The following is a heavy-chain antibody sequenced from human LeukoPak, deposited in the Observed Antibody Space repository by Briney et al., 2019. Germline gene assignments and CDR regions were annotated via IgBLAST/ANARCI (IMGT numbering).Heavy chain of an antibody. CDR1: GGSISSSSYY. CDR2: IYYSGST. D-gene: IGHD3-16*02. CDR3: AGTTRGQMITFGGVIATGYYYGMDV. Sequence: TSETLSLTCTVSGGSISSSSYYWGWIRQPPGKGLEWIGSIYYSGSTYYNPSLKSRVTISVDTSKNQFSLKLSSVTAADTAVYYCAGTTRGQMITFGGVIATGYYYGMDVWGQGTTVTVSS. J-gene: IGHJ6*02. V-gene: IGHV4-39*01.